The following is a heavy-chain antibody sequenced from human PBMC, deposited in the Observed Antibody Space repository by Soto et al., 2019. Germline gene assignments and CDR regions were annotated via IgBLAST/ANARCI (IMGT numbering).Heavy chain of an antibody. CDR2: ISYDGSDK. D-gene: IGHD3-16*01. Sequence: QVQLVESGGGVVQPGRSLRLSCAGSGFTFSSYGMHWVRQAPGKGLEWVAVISYDGSDKYYGDSVKGRVSISRDDSKNTLYLQMNSMRVEDTAIYHCAKTVGYDYVWGSSGLDPWGQGTLVTVSS. CDR1: GFTFSSYG. J-gene: IGHJ5*02. CDR3: AKTVGYDYVWGSSGLDP. V-gene: IGHV3-30*18.